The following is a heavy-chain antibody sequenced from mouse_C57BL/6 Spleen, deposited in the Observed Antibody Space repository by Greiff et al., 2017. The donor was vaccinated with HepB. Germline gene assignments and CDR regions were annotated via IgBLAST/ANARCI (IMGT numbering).Heavy chain of an antibody. J-gene: IGHJ1*03. CDR3: ARFPHVSGWYFDV. V-gene: IGHV1-78*01. CDR2: IYPRDGST. Sequence: VQRVESDAELVKPGASVKISCKVSGYTFTDHTIHWMKQRPEQGLEWIGYIYPRDGSTKYNEKFKGKATLTADKSSSTAYMQLNSLTSEDSAVYFCARFPHVSGWYFDVWGTGTTVTVSS. CDR1: GYTFTDHT.